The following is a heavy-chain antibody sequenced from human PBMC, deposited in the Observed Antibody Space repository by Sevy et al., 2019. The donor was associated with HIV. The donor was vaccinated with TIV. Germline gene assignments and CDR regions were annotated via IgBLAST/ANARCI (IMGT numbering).Heavy chain of an antibody. V-gene: IGHV4-59*08. J-gene: IGHJ4*02. CDR1: DDSINSYY. Sequence: SESLSLTCSVSDDSINSYYWSCIRQPPGKGLEWIGYIYNNIGSTSYNPSLTSRVTTSVDTSKNQFSLKLTSVTATDTAVYYCARGPVVIGTSATPVLDFWGLGSVVSVSS. D-gene: IGHD2-2*01. CDR2: IYNNIGST. CDR3: ARGPVVIGTSATPVLDF.